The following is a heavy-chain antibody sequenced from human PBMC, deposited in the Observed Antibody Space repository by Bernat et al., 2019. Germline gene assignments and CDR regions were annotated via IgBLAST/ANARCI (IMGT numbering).Heavy chain of an antibody. CDR3: TKEDEAYSFARN. D-gene: IGHD5-18*01. CDR2: LSGSGGAT. CDR1: GFTFRGHA. Sequence: EVQLLESGGGWVQPGGSLRLSCAASGFTFRGHAVSWVRQAPGKGLEWVSTLSGSGGATYYADSVKGRFTISRDKSKNTLYLQMNSLGAEDTAVYYCTKEDEAYSFARNWGQGTLVAVSS. J-gene: IGHJ4*02. V-gene: IGHV3-23*01.